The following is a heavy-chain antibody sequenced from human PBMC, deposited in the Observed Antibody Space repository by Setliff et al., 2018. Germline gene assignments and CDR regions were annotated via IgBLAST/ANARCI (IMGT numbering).Heavy chain of an antibody. D-gene: IGHD6-13*01. CDR1: GFHFRSFA. CDR3: AKVITAIGYPPFDS. Sequence: SLRLSCTASGFHFRSFAMHWVRQSPGEGLEWVAAISYSGSDTYYADSVKGRFSISRDNSRDTLFLQMNRLRAEDTAFYYCAKVITAIGYPPFDSWGQGVLVTVSS. CDR2: ISYSGSDT. J-gene: IGHJ4*02. V-gene: IGHV3-30*04.